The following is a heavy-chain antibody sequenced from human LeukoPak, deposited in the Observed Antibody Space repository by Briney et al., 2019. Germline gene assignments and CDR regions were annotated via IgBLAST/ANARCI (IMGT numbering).Heavy chain of an antibody. D-gene: IGHD4-11*01. CDR1: GFTFSSYA. CDR2: ISYDGSNK. J-gene: IGHJ4*02. V-gene: IGHV3-30-3*01. CDR3: AKAKSYYSNYDY. Sequence: GGSLRLSCAASGFTFSSYAMYWVRQAPGKGLEWVAVISYDGSNKYYADSVKGRFTISRDNSKNTLYLQVNSLRAEDTAVYYCAKAKSYYSNYDYWGQGTLVTVSS.